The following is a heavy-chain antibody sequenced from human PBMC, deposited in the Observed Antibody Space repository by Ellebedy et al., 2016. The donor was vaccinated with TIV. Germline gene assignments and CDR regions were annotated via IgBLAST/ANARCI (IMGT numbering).Heavy chain of an antibody. CDR3: AKGMDYFDY. CDR1: GFTSSSYA. Sequence: GASLKISCAASGFTSSSYAMSWVRQAPGKGLEWVSAISGSGGRTYYADSVKGRFTISRDNSKNTLYLQMNSLRAEDTAVYSCAKGMDYFDYWGQGTLLTVSS. CDR2: ISGSGGRT. J-gene: IGHJ4*02. D-gene: IGHD5-24*01. V-gene: IGHV3-23*01.